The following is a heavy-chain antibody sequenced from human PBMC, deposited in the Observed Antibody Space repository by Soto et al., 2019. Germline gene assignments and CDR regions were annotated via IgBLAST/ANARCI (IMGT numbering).Heavy chain of an antibody. Sequence: SETLSLTCTVSGGSISSSSYYWGWIRQPPGKGLEWIGSIYYSGSTYYNPSLKSRVTISVDTSKNQFSLKLSSVTAADTAVYYCARLQYQTPKYYFDYWGQGTLVIVSS. CDR1: GGSISSSSYY. D-gene: IGHD4-4*01. V-gene: IGHV4-39*01. CDR2: IYYSGST. J-gene: IGHJ4*02. CDR3: ARLQYQTPKYYFDY.